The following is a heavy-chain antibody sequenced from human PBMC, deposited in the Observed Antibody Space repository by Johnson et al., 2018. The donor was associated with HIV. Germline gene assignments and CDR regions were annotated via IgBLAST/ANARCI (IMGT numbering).Heavy chain of an antibody. J-gene: IGHJ3*02. CDR3: ARLRGAFDI. Sequence: HVQLVESGGGVVQPGRSLRLSCAVSGFTFSSYAMHWVRQAPGKGLEWVAVISYDGSNKDYADSVKGRFTISRDNSKNTLYLQMNSLRAEDTAVYYCARLRGAFDIWGQGTMVTVSS. CDR2: ISYDGSNK. V-gene: IGHV3-30*04. CDR1: GFTFSSYA.